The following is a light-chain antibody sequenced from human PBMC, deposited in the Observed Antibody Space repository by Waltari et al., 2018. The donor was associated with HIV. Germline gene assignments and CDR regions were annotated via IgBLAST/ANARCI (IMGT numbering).Light chain of an antibody. CDR1: QSLLYSSNNKNY. V-gene: IGKV4-1*01. CDR2: WAS. CDR3: QQYSITPVT. J-gene: IGKJ2*01. Sequence: DIVMTQSPDSLAVSLGERATMNCKSSQSLLYSSNNKNYVAWYQQKPGQPPKLLLYWASTRESGVPDRFSGSGSATDFTLTISSLQAEDVAVYYCQQYSITPVTFGQGTKLEIK.